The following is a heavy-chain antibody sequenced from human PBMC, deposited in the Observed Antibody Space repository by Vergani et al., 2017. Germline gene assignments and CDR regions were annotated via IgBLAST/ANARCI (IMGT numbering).Heavy chain of an antibody. CDR2: ISYDGSNK. V-gene: IGHV3-30*03. D-gene: IGHD2-2*01. CDR1: GFTFSSYG. CDR3: AGEAGQVVPAAGSFDY. Sequence: QVQLVESGGGVVQPGRSLRLSCAASGFTFSSYGMHWVRQAPGKGLEWVAVISYDGSNKYYADSVKGRFTISRDNSKNTLYLQMNSLRAEDTAVYYCAGEAGQVVPAAGSFDYWGQGTLVTVSS. J-gene: IGHJ4*02.